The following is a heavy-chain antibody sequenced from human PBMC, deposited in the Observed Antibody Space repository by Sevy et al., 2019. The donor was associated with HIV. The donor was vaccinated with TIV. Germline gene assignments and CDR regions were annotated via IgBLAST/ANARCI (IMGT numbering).Heavy chain of an antibody. V-gene: IGHV3-15*07. D-gene: IGHD3-3*01. J-gene: IGHJ4*02. Sequence: GGSLRLSCTASGFTFSNAWMNWVRQAPGKGLEWVGRIKSQSDGGTIDYAAPVKGRFTISRDDSKNTLFLQMNSLRSEDTAVYYCATKGGFWSGYQYFDSWDQGTLVTVSS. CDR1: GFTFSNAW. CDR3: ATKGGFWSGYQYFDS. CDR2: IKSQSDGGTI.